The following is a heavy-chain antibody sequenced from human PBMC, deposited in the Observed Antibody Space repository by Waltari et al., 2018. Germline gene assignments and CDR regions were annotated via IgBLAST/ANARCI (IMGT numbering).Heavy chain of an antibody. CDR2: INHSGST. CDR3: ARDSSSWYGNWFDP. J-gene: IGHJ5*02. Sequence: WGWSRQPPGKGREWIGEINHSGSTNYNPSLKSRVTISVDTSKNQFSLKLSSVTAADTAVYYCARDSSSWYGNWFDPWGQGTLVTVSS. D-gene: IGHD6-13*01. V-gene: IGHV4-34*01.